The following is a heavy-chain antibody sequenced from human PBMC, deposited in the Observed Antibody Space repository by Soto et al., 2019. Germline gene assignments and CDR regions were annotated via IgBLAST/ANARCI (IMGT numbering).Heavy chain of an antibody. D-gene: IGHD3-9*01. Sequence: GGSLRLSCAASGFTFSDYYMSWIRQAPGKGLEWVSYISSSGSTIYYADSVKGRFTISRDNAKNSLCLQMNSLRAEDTAVYYCARDLNPYYDILTGYSPQGYFDYWGQGTLVTVSS. CDR3: ARDLNPYYDILTGYSPQGYFDY. CDR1: GFTFSDYY. V-gene: IGHV3-11*01. CDR2: ISSSGSTI. J-gene: IGHJ4*02.